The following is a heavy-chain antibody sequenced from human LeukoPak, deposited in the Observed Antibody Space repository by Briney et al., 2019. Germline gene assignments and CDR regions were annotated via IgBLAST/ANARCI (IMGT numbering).Heavy chain of an antibody. Sequence: SQTLSLTCTVSGGSISSGSYYWSWIRQPAGKGLEWIGRIYTSGSTNYNPSLKSRVTISVDTSKNQFSLKLSSVTAADTAVYYCARVGLYSQEVYWGQGTLVTVSS. V-gene: IGHV4-61*02. CDR3: ARVGLYSQEVY. CDR2: IYTSGST. D-gene: IGHD5-18*01. J-gene: IGHJ4*02. CDR1: GGSISSGSYY.